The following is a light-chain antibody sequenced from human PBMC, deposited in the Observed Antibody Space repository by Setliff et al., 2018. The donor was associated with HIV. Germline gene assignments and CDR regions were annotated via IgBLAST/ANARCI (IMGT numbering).Light chain of an antibody. CDR3: QTWDSDSWL. J-gene: IGLJ3*02. Sequence: QPVLTQSPSASASLGASVKLTCTLSSGHTYFAVAWHQQQPEKSPRYLMTVNSDGSHSEGDAIPDRFSGSSSGAERYLTISNLQSEDEGDYYCQTWDSDSWLFGGGTKVTV. CDR1: SGHTYFA. CDR2: VNSDGSH. V-gene: IGLV4-69*02.